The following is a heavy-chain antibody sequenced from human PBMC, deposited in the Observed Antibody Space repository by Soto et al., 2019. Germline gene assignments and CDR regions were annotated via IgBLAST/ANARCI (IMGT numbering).Heavy chain of an antibody. D-gene: IGHD3-22*01. CDR1: GFAFWTYA. J-gene: IGHJ6*02. CDR2: ISGSASNT. Sequence: GGSLRLSCAASGFAFWTYAMNWVRQAPGKGLEWVSAISGSASNTYYADSVKGRFTISRDNSKDTLYLHLSGLRAEDTAVYYCAKVRDYYDSSGYYYVGDYYYYGMDVWGQGTTVTVSS. V-gene: IGHV3-23*01. CDR3: AKVRDYYDSSGYYYVGDYYYYGMDV.